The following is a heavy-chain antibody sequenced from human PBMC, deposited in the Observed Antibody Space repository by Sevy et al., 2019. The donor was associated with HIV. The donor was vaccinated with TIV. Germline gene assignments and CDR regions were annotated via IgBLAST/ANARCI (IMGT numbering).Heavy chain of an antibody. Sequence: GGSLRLSCAASEFTFSSYWMSWVRQAPGKGLEWVANIKQDGSEKYYVDSVKGRFTISRDNAKNSLYLQMNSLRAEDTAVYYCARSGGSYDYGMNVWGQGTTVTVSS. V-gene: IGHV3-7*01. CDR3: ARSGGSYDYGMNV. D-gene: IGHD1-26*01. J-gene: IGHJ6*02. CDR1: EFTFSSYW. CDR2: IKQDGSEK.